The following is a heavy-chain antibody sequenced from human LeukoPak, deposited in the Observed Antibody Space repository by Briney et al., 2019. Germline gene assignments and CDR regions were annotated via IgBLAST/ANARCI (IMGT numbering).Heavy chain of an antibody. CDR3: AKDCSGYYDSSGCDAFDI. Sequence: PGGSLRLSCAASGFTFSSYAMSWVRQAPGKGLEWVSAISGSGGSTYYADSVKGRFTISRDNSKNTLYLQMNSLRAEDTAVYYCAKDCSGYYDSSGCDAFDIWGQGTMVTVSS. D-gene: IGHD3-22*01. V-gene: IGHV3-23*01. J-gene: IGHJ3*02. CDR2: ISGSGGST. CDR1: GFTFSSYA.